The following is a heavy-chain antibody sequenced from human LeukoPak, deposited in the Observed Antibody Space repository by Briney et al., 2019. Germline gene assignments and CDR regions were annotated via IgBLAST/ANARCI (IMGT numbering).Heavy chain of an antibody. J-gene: IGHJ3*02. V-gene: IGHV3-48*03. Sequence: GGSLRLSCAASGFTFSSYEMNWVRQAPGKGLEWVSYISSSGSTIYYADSVKGRFTISRDNAKNSLYLQMNSLRAEDTAVYYCASTAMATMAFDIWGQGTMVTVSS. CDR2: ISSSGSTI. D-gene: IGHD5-18*01. CDR3: ASTAMATMAFDI. CDR1: GFTFSSYE.